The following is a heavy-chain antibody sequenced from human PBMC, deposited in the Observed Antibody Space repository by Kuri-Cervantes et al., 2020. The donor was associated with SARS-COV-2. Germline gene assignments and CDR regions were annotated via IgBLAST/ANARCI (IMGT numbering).Heavy chain of an antibody. D-gene: IGHD6-19*01. CDR1: GGSISSSSYY. CDR2: IYYSGST. J-gene: IGHJ3*02. V-gene: IGHV4-39*07. Sequence: SETLSLTCTVSGGSISSSSYYWGWIRQPPGKGLEWIGGIYYSGSTYYNPSLKSRVTISVDTSKNQFSLKLSSVTAADTAVYYCARILNSSGWPIDAFDIWGQGTMVTVSS. CDR3: ARILNSSGWPIDAFDI.